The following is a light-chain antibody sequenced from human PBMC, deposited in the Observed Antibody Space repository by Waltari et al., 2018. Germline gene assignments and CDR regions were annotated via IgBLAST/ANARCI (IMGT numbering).Light chain of an antibody. Sequence: DIQLTQSPSSLSASVGDRVTITCRASQNIDTFLNWYQQRPGKAPKVLIYGASSLQSGVPSRFSGSGSGTHFTLTISSLQPDDFATYFCQQSHIMMYTFGQGTKLEIK. CDR3: QQSHIMMYT. J-gene: IGKJ2*01. CDR1: QNIDTF. V-gene: IGKV1-39*01. CDR2: GAS.